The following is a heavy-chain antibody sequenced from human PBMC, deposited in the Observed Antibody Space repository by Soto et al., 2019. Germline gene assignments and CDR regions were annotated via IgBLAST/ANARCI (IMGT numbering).Heavy chain of an antibody. D-gene: IGHD3-16*02. CDR1: GYTFTGYY. Sequence: ASVKVSCKASGYTFTGYYMHWVRQAPGQGLERMGWINPNSGGTNYAQKFQGWVTMTRDTSISTAYMELSRLRSDDTAVYYCARGFERYVWGSYRFNWFEPWGQGTLVTVTS. CDR2: INPNSGGT. V-gene: IGHV1-2*04. J-gene: IGHJ5*02. CDR3: ARGFERYVWGSYRFNWFEP.